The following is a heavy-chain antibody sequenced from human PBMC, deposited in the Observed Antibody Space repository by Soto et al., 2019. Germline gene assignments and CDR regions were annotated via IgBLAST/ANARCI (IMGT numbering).Heavy chain of an antibody. D-gene: IGHD1-26*01. J-gene: IGHJ4*02. CDR2: ITNDGSTT. CDR3: ARDQDGAGGTADY. Sequence: EVQLVESGGGLVQPGGSLRLSCVASGFTLRNYWMHWFGQAPGKGLVWVSRITNDGSTTYYADSVKGRFTISRDNAKNTLYLQVNSLRVEDTAVYYCARDQDGAGGTADYWGQGTLVTVS. CDR1: GFTLRNYW. V-gene: IGHV3-74*01.